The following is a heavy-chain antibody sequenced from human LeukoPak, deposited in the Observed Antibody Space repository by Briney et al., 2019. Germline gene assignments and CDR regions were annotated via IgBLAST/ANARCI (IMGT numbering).Heavy chain of an antibody. J-gene: IGHJ4*02. D-gene: IGHD3-3*01. CDR2: IYYSGST. V-gene: IGHV4-30-4*02. Sequence: SETLSLTCTVSGGSISSGDYYWSWIRQPPGKGLEWIGYIYYSGSTYYNPSLKSRVTISVDTSKNQFSLKLSSVTAADTAVYYCARGVYERTIFGVVFDYWGQGTLVTVSS. CDR3: ARGVYERTIFGVVFDY. CDR1: GGSISSGDYY.